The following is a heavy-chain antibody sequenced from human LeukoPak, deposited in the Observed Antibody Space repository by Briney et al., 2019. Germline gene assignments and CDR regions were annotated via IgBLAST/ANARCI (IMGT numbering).Heavy chain of an antibody. CDR3: ARDLYCSSYSCSFAN. CDR2: TYYRSQWFR. V-gene: IGHV6-1*01. J-gene: IGHJ4*02. Sequence: SQTLSLTCAISGDSVFSDGVAWNWIRQSTSRGLEWLGRTYYRSQWFRDYAESVKSRITIDPDTSKNQFSLQLNSVTPEDTAVCYCARDLYCSSYSCSFANWGQGTLVTVSS. CDR1: GDSVFSDGVA. D-gene: IGHD2-2*01.